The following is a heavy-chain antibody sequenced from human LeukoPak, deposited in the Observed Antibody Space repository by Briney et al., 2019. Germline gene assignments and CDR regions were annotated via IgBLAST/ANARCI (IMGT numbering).Heavy chain of an antibody. CDR2: IYYSGST. CDR1: GGSISGYY. V-gene: IGHV4-59*08. Sequence: SETLSLTCTVSGGSISGYYCSWIRQPPGKGPEWIGYIYYSGSTNYNPSLKSRVTISVDTSKNQFSLNLGSVTAEDTAVYYCARLDGSGSYYNFDYWGQGTLVTVSS. J-gene: IGHJ4*02. D-gene: IGHD3-10*01. CDR3: ARLDGSGSYYNFDY.